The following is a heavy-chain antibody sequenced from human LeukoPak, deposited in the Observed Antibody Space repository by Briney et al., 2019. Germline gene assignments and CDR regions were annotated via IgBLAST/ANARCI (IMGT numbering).Heavy chain of an antibody. V-gene: IGHV3-7*01. J-gene: IGHJ3*02. Sequence: GGSLRLSCAASGFTFSSYWMSWVRQAPGKGLEWVANIKQDGSEKNYVDSVKGRFTISRDNAKNSLYLQINSLRAEDTAVYYCARDNPYGDNADAFDIWGQGTMVTVSS. D-gene: IGHD4-17*01. CDR2: IKQDGSEK. CDR1: GFTFSSYW. CDR3: ARDNPYGDNADAFDI.